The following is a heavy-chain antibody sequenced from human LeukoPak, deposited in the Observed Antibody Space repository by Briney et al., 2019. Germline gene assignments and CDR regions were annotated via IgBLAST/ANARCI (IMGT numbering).Heavy chain of an antibody. V-gene: IGHV4-59*01. CDR2: IYYSGST. J-gene: IGHJ4*02. Sequence: KPGGSLRLSCAASGFTFSRYAMHWVRQAPGKGLEWIGYIYYSGSTNYNPSLKSRVTISVDTSKNQFSLKLSSVTAADTAVYYCASGREILLPLGFDYWGQGTLVTVSS. CDR1: GFTFSRYA. D-gene: IGHD3-16*01. CDR3: ASGREILLPLGFDY.